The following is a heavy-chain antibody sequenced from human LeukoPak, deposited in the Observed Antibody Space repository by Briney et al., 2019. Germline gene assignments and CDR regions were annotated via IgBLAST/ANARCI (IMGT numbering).Heavy chain of an antibody. CDR3: AKDNPLPL. Sequence: PGGSLRLSCEASGFTFSNNWMTWVRQAPGKGLEWVANIKQDGTKTYYVDSVKGRFTISRDNAKNSVYLQMNSLRAEDTAVYFCAKDNPLPLWSQGTLVTVSS. CDR2: IKQDGTKT. D-gene: IGHD1-14*01. J-gene: IGHJ4*02. V-gene: IGHV3-7*04. CDR1: GFTFSNNW.